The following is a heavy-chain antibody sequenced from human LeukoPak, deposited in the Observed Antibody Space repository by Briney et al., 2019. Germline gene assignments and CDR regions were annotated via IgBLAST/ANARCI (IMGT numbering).Heavy chain of an antibody. Sequence: EASVKVSCKASGGTFSSYAISWVRQAPGQGLEGMGGIIPIFGTANYAQKFHGRVTITADESTSTAYMELSSLRSEDTAVYYCARVFRGTFDYWGQGTLVTVSS. CDR3: ARVFRGTFDY. J-gene: IGHJ4*02. V-gene: IGHV1-69*01. CDR2: IIPIFGTA. CDR1: GGTFSSYA. D-gene: IGHD3-16*01.